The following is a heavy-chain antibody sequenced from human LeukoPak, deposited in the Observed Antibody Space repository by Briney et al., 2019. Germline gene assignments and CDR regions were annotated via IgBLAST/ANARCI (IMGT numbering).Heavy chain of an antibody. V-gene: IGHV5-51*01. Sequence: GESLKISCKGSGYIFSNYWIGWVRQMPGKGLEWMGFIYPGDSRTTYSPSLQGQVTISADKSISTAYLQWSSLKASDTAMYYCARRTGGSSIRYFDYWGQGTQVTVSS. CDR1: GYIFSNYW. CDR2: IYPGDSRT. J-gene: IGHJ4*02. D-gene: IGHD2-15*01. CDR3: ARRTGGSSIRYFDY.